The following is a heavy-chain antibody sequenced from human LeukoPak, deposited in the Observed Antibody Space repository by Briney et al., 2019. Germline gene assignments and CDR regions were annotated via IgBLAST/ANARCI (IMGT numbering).Heavy chain of an antibody. Sequence: SETLSLTCTVSGGSLSSSSYYWGWIRQPPGKGLEWIGTIYYSGNTYYNPSLKSRVSISVDTSKNQFSLKLSSVTAADTAVYYCARQAVAGNGFDYWGQGTLVTVS. CDR2: IYYSGNT. J-gene: IGHJ4*02. CDR3: ARQAVAGNGFDY. D-gene: IGHD6-19*01. V-gene: IGHV4-39*01. CDR1: GGSLSSSSYY.